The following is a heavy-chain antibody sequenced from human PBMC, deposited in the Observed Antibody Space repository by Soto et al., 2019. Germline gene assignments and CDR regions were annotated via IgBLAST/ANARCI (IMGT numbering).Heavy chain of an antibody. CDR1: GGSISNYY. V-gene: IGHV4-59*08. CDR2: IYSSGNT. CDR3: ARHRHPGSGDWYGVDS. D-gene: IGHD3-10*01. Sequence: QVQLQESGPGLVKPSETLSLTCTVSGGSISNYYCSWIRQPPGKGLEWIGYIYSSGNTNYNPSLRRRVTISXXTXKXXFSLNLSSLAAADTALYYCARHRHPGSGDWYGVDSWGQGSLVTVSS. J-gene: IGHJ5*02.